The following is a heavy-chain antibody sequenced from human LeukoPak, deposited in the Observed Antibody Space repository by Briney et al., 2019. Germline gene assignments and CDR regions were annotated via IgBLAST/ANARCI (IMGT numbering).Heavy chain of an antibody. D-gene: IGHD2-21*02. CDR2: IRSKAYGGTT. V-gene: IGHV3-49*04. CDR3: TREPQGDYYFDY. CDR1: GFTFGDYA. J-gene: IGHJ4*02. Sequence: PGGSLRLSCTASGFTFGDYAMSWVRQAPGKGLEWVGFIRSKAYGGTTEYAASVKGRFTISRDDSKSIAYLQMNSLKTEDTAVYYCTREPQGDYYFDYWGQGTLVTVSS.